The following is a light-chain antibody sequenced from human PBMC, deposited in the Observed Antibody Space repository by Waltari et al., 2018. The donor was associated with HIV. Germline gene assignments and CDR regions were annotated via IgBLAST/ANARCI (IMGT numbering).Light chain of an antibody. CDR3: QQYHTNPLT. V-gene: IGKV1-8*01. CDR2: GAS. J-gene: IGKJ4*01. CDR1: QPIGSS. Sequence: AIRMTQSPSSFSASTGDRVTITCRASQPIGSSLAWHQQKPGEAPYLLVYGASTLQSGVPSRFSGSGSGTDFTLTITCLQVEDFATYFCQQYHTNPLTFGGGSKVEI.